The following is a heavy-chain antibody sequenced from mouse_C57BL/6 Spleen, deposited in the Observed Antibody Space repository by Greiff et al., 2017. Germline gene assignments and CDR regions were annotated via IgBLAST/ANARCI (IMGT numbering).Heavy chain of an antibody. V-gene: IGHV5-16*01. CDR1: GFTFSDYY. J-gene: IGHJ2*01. Sequence: EVQLQESEGGLVQPGRSLNLSCTASGFTFSDYYMAWVRPVPEKGLEWVANINYDGSSTYYLDSLKSRFIISRDNAKNILYLQMSSLKAEDTATYYCARDSHDGDLDYWGQGTTLTVSS. D-gene: IGHD2-13*01. CDR2: INYDGSST. CDR3: ARDSHDGDLDY.